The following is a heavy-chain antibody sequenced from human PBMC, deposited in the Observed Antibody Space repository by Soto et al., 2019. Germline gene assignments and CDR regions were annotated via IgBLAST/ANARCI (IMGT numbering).Heavy chain of an antibody. CDR2: IRGKANGYAT. J-gene: IGHJ3*02. CDR1: GSTFGGSA. CDR3: TREAETPITDDALDI. Sequence: PGGSLRLSCAASGSTFGGSAMHWVRQASGKGLEWVGRIRGKANGYATSYAASVKGRFTISRDDSENTAYLQMNSLKTEDTAVYYCTREAETPITDDALDIWGQGTMVTVSS. D-gene: IGHD1-20*01. V-gene: IGHV3-73*01.